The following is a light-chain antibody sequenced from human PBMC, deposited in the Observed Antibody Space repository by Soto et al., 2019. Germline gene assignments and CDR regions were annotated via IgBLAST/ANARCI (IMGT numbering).Light chain of an antibody. V-gene: IGKV3-15*01. CDR2: GAS. CDR3: EQYNNWPPLT. J-gene: IGKJ3*01. CDR1: QSVSSN. Sequence: EIVITQSPATLSVSPGERATLSCRASQSVSSNLAWYRQKPGQAPRLRIYGASTRATGIPARFSGSGSGTEFTLTISSLQSEDVVVYYCEQYNNWPPLTFGPGTIVDVK.